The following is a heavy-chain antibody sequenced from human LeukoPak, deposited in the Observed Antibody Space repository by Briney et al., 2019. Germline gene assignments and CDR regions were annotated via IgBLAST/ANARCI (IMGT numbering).Heavy chain of an antibody. Sequence: ASVKVSCKASVYTFSDYYIHWVRQAPGQGLEWMGWICPNSGSTDYAQRFQGRVTMTRDTSISTAYMELSSLRSDDTAVYYCAIQPWGSGNNWYFDLWGRGTLVTVSS. CDR3: AIQPWGSGNNWYFDL. J-gene: IGHJ2*01. D-gene: IGHD7-27*01. CDR2: ICPNSGST. V-gene: IGHV1-2*02. CDR1: VYTFSDYY.